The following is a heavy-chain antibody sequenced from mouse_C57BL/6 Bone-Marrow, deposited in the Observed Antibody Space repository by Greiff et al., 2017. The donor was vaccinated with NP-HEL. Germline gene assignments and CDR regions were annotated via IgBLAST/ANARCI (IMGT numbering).Heavy chain of an antibody. J-gene: IGHJ4*01. D-gene: IGHD2-5*01. Sequence: QVQLQQSGAELVRPGASVKLSCKASGYTFTDYYINWVKQRPGQGLEWIARIYPGSGNTYYNEKFKGKATLTAEKSSSTAYMQLSSLTSEDSAVYFCARGYYSNYGYWGQGTSVTVSS. CDR3: ARGYYSNYGY. V-gene: IGHV1-76*01. CDR1: GYTFTDYY. CDR2: IYPGSGNT.